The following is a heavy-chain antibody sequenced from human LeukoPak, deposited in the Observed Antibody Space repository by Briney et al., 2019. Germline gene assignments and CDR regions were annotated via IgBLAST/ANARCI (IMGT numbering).Heavy chain of an antibody. V-gene: IGHV3-15*01. J-gene: IGHJ4*02. CDR1: GFTFSHAW. Sequence: GGSLRLSCAASGFTFSHAWMSWVRQAPGKGLEWVGRTISKTNGGTTQYAAPVKGRFTISRDDSENTLYLQMNSLKTEDTAVYYCTTYYSGPGDYWGQGTLVTVSS. D-gene: IGHD3-10*01. CDR2: TISKTNGGTT. CDR3: TTYYSGPGDY.